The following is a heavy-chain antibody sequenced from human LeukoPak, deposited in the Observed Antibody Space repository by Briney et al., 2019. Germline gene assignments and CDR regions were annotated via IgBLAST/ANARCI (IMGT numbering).Heavy chain of an antibody. J-gene: IGHJ4*02. CDR1: GGTFSSYA. CDR2: IIPIFGTA. Sequence: SVKVSCKASGGTFSSYAISWVRQAPGQGLEWMGGIIPIFGTANYAQKFQGRVTITADKSTSTAYMELSSLRSEDTAVYYCARYSARGGWYAYWRQGTLVTASS. CDR3: ARYSARGGWYAY. D-gene: IGHD6-19*01. V-gene: IGHV1-69*06.